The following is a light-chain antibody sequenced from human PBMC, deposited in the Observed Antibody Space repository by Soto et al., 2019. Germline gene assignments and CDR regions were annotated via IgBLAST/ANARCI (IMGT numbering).Light chain of an antibody. CDR1: QSISSF. CDR3: QQGSTCPIT. V-gene: IGKV1-39*01. Sequence: DIQMTQSPSTLSASVGDRVTITCRASQSISSFLTCYQQKPGKAPRLLVYYAFRIESGVPSRFNASGSGTDFTLTISSLDPEDFATYYCQQGSTCPITFGLGTRLEI. J-gene: IGKJ5*01. CDR2: YAF.